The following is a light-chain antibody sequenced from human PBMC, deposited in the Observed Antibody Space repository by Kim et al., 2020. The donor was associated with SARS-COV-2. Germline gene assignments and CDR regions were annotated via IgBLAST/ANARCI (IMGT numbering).Light chain of an antibody. J-gene: IGLJ2*01. CDR3: QAWDSIVVI. Sequence: ELTQAPSLSVFLGQTATITCSGDKLGDEYVSWYQQKPGQSPTLVIFQDTKRPSGIPERFSGSNSGNTATLTITGTQAGDEADYFCQAWDSIVVIFGGGTQLTVL. V-gene: IGLV3-1*01. CDR2: QDT. CDR1: KLGDEY.